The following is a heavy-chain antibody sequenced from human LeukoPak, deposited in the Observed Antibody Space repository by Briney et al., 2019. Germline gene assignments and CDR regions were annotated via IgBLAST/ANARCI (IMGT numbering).Heavy chain of an antibody. Sequence: GRSLRLSCAASGFTFRSYVIHWVRQAPGKGLKWVAVISYDGSNKYYADSVKGRFTISRDNSKNTLYLQMNSLRAEDTAVYYCAREPSTFGQYGMDVWGQGTTVTVSS. V-gene: IGHV3-30-3*01. CDR2: ISYDGSNK. CDR3: AREPSTFGQYGMDV. CDR1: GFTFRSYV. J-gene: IGHJ6*02. D-gene: IGHD3-10*01.